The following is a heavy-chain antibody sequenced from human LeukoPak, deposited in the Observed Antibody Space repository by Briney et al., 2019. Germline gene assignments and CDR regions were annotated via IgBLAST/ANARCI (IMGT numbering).Heavy chain of an antibody. CDR2: INHSGST. V-gene: IGHV4-34*01. CDR1: GGSFSGYY. Sequence: SETLSLTCAVYGGSFSGYYWSWIRQPPGKGPEWIGEINHSGSTNYNPSLKSRVTISVDTSKNQFSLKLSSMTAADTAVYYCARIRNGRWLDKYYFDYWGQGNVVTVSS. J-gene: IGHJ4*02. D-gene: IGHD5-24*01. CDR3: ARIRNGRWLDKYYFDY.